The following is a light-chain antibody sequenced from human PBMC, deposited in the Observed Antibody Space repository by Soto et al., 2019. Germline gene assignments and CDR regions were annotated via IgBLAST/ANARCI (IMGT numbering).Light chain of an antibody. V-gene: IGLV2-14*01. J-gene: IGLJ1*01. CDR1: SNDVGGYNY. CDR2: EVS. CDR3: SSYTGRNIRYV. Sequence: QSVLTQPASVSGSPGQSITISCTGTSNDVGGYNYVSWYQHHPGKAPKLMIYEVSDRPSGVSNRFSGSKSGNTASLTISGLQAEDEADYSCSSYTGRNIRYVFGTGNKSP.